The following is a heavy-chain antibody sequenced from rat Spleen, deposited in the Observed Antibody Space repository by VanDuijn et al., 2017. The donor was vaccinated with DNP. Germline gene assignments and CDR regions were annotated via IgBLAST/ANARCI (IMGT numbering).Heavy chain of an antibody. CDR1: GFSLISNS. J-gene: IGHJ4*01. CDR2: IWSGGST. V-gene: IGHV2-1*01. Sequence: QVQLKESGPGLVQPSQTLSLTCTVSGFSLISNSVHWVRQPPGKGLEWVGAIWSGGSTDYNSALKSRLSISRDTSKSQVFLKMNSLQTEDTAIYFCTRALYHYSSYAMDAWGQGTSVTVSS. CDR3: TRALYHYSSYAMDA. D-gene: IGHD1-2*01.